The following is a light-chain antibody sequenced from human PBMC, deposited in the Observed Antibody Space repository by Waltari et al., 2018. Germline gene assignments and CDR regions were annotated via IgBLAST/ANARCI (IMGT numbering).Light chain of an antibody. Sequence: QSALTQPASVPGSPGQSITISCTGTDSDVGAYNFVSWYRQHPGKAPHLIIYEVSERPPGMPVRFSGSKSDNTASLTISGLQADDEAVYYCSSYTTSNAPGVFGTGTKVTVL. CDR3: SSYTTSNAPGV. J-gene: IGLJ1*01. CDR1: DSDVGAYNF. V-gene: IGLV2-14*01. CDR2: EVS.